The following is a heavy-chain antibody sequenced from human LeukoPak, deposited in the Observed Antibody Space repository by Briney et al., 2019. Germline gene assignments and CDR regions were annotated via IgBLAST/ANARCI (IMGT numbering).Heavy chain of an antibody. J-gene: IGHJ4*02. Sequence: GGSLRLSCAPSGFTFSSYWMHWVRQAPGKGLVWVSRINTDGSTITYADSVKGRFTISRDNAKNTLYLQMNSLRGEDTAVYFCARERKSSTSMDYWGQGTLVTVSS. D-gene: IGHD2-2*01. V-gene: IGHV3-74*01. CDR3: ARERKSSTSMDY. CDR1: GFTFSSYW. CDR2: INTDGSTI.